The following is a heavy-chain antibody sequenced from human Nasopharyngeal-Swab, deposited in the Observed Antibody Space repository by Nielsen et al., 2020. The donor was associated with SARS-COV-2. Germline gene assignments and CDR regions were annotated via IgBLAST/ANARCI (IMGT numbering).Heavy chain of an antibody. J-gene: IGHJ4*02. Sequence: GGSLRLSCAASGLIFSNYNMDWVRQAPGKGLEWVSYISASSYSIYYADSVKGRFTISRDNAKNSLYLQMSSLRADDTAVYYCARDPGKWEFDYWGQGTLVTVSS. CDR1: GLIFSNYN. CDR2: ISASSYSI. D-gene: IGHD1-26*01. CDR3: ARDPGKWEFDY. V-gene: IGHV3-48*04.